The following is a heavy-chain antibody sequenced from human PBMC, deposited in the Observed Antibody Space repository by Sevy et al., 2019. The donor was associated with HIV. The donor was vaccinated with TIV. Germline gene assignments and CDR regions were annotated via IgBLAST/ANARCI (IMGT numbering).Heavy chain of an antibody. D-gene: IGHD2-8*01. CDR3: GGAYAGGRGYH. Sequence: SETLSLTCTVSGGSITSLYWNWIRQPPGKGLEWIANIYYNGHINYNPSLKSRVTLLLDPSKNQLSLRLSSVTAADTAVYYCGGAYAGGRGYHWGQGTLVTVSS. J-gene: IGHJ5*02. CDR2: IYYNGHI. CDR1: GGSITSLY. V-gene: IGHV4-59*08.